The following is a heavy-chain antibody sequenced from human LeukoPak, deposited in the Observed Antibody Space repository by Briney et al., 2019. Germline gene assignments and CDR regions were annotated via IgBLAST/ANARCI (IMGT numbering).Heavy chain of an antibody. J-gene: IGHJ3*02. V-gene: IGHV4-39*06. CDR2: IYYSGST. CDR3: ARDHPGSETYPGPPLDAFDI. CDR1: GGSISSSSYY. D-gene: IGHD2-21*01. Sequence: SETLSLTCTVSGGSISSSSYYWGWIRRPPGKGLEWIGSIYYSGSTYYNPSLKSRVTISVDTSKNQFPLKLSSVTAADTAVYYCARDHPGSETYPGPPLDAFDIWGRGTMVTVSS.